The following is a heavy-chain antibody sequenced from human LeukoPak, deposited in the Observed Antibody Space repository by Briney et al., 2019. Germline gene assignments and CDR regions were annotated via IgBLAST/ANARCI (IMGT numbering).Heavy chain of an antibody. J-gene: IGHJ4*02. CDR2: IYYSGST. D-gene: IGHD2-2*01. CDR3: ARAPVGPASFNSDYFDY. Sequence: PSETLSLTCTVSGGSISNGDHYWSWIRQHPGKGLEWIGYIYYSGSTYYNPSLKSRVTISVDTSKNQFSLKLSSVTAADTAVYYCARAPVGPASFNSDYFDYWGQGTLVTVSS. V-gene: IGHV4-31*03. CDR1: GGSISNGDHY.